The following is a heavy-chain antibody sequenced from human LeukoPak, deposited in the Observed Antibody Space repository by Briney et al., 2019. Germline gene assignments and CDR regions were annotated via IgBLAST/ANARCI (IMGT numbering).Heavy chain of an antibody. CDR3: AKPKAVTMVRGVILPDAFDI. J-gene: IGHJ3*02. CDR1: GYSFTDYW. D-gene: IGHD3-10*01. V-gene: IGHV5-51*01. CDR2: IYPGDSDT. Sequence: GESLKISCKGSGYSFTDYWIGWVRQMPGKGLEWMGIIYPGDSDTRYSPSFQGQVTISADKSISTAYLQWSSLKASDTAMYYCAKPKAVTMVRGVILPDAFDIWGQGTMVTVSS.